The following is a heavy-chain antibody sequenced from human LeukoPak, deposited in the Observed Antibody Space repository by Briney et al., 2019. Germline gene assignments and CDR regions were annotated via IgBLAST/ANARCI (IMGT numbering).Heavy chain of an antibody. J-gene: IGHJ4*02. Sequence: PGGSLRLSCAASGFKFSSNWMSWVRQAPGKGLEWVANINQDGSEKYYVDSVKGRFTISRDNAKNSLYLQMNSLRAEDTAVYYCAREGPSVTPYYWGQGTLVTVSS. CDR3: AREGPSVTPYY. D-gene: IGHD4-17*01. CDR1: GFKFSSNW. V-gene: IGHV3-7*01. CDR2: INQDGSEK.